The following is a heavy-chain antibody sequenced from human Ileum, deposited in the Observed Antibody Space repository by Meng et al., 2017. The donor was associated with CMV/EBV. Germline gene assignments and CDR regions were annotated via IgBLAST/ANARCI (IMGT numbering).Heavy chain of an antibody. J-gene: IGHJ6*02. D-gene: IGHD6-19*01. CDR1: GFTFSSYA. CDR2: ISGSGGST. CDR3: AKEQWPEHYYGMDV. V-gene: IGHV3-23*01. Sequence: GESLKISCAASGFTFSSYAMSWVRQAPGKGLEWVSAISGSGGSTYYADSVKVRFTISRDNSKNTLYLQMNSLRAEDTAVYYCAKEQWPEHYYGMDVWGQGTTVTVSS.